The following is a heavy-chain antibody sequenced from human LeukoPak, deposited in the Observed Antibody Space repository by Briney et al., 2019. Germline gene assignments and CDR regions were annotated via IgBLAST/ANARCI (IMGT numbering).Heavy chain of an antibody. J-gene: IGHJ4*02. Sequence: GGSLRLSCAASGFTFSSSGMHWVRRAPGKGLEWVAVISYDGSNRYYADSVKGRFTVSRDNSRNTLYLQMNSLRVEDTAVYYCTKAPLRSCTGAFCYPFDYWGQGTLVTVSS. CDR3: TKAPLRSCTGAFCYPFDY. V-gene: IGHV3-30*18. D-gene: IGHD2-8*02. CDR2: ISYDGSNR. CDR1: GFTFSSSG.